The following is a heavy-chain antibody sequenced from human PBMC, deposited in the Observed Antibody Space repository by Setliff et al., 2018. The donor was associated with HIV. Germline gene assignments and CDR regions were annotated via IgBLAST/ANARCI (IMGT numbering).Heavy chain of an antibody. CDR2: VYYSTNT. J-gene: IGHJ4*02. D-gene: IGHD6-19*01. Sequence: NPSETLSLTCTVSGDSILGSNYYWGWIRQAPGKGLEWIGSVYYSTNTYYNPSLRGRVTISVDTSNNHFSLAVRSVTAADTAVYRCARDGYSGGWAEYTFDYWSQGTLVTVSS. CDR1: GDSILGSNYY. CDR3: ARDGYSGGWAEYTFDY. V-gene: IGHV4-39*07.